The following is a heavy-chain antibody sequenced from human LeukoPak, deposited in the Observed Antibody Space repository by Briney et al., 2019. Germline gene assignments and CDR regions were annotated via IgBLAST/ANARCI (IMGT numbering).Heavy chain of an antibody. CDR3: ARAFPYYYGAGSYHLDY. J-gene: IGHJ4*02. V-gene: IGHV3-66*01. Sequence: GGSLTLSCAASGFTVSSNYMSWVRQAPGKGLEWVTVIYSGGSTYYADSVKGRFTISRDNSKNTLYLQMNSLRAEDTAVYYCARAFPYYYGAGSYHLDYWGQGTLVTVSS. D-gene: IGHD3-10*01. CDR2: IYSGGST. CDR1: GFTVSSNY.